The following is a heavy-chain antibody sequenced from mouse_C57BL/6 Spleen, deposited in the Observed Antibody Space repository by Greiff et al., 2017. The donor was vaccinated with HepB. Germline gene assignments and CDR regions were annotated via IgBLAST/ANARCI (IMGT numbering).Heavy chain of an antibody. D-gene: IGHD2-4*01. CDR2: IYPRSGNT. CDR3: ARNPLYYDYGYAMDY. CDR1: GYTFTSYG. V-gene: IGHV1-81*01. J-gene: IGHJ4*01. Sequence: QVQLQQSGAELARPGASVKLSCKASGYTFTSYGISWVKQRTGQGLEWIGEIYPRSGNTYYNEKFKGKATLTADKSSSTAYMELRSLTSEDSAVYFCARNPLYYDYGYAMDYWGQGTSVTVSS.